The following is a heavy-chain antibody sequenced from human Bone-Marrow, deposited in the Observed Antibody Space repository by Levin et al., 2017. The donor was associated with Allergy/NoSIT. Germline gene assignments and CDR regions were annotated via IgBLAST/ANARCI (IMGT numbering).Heavy chain of an antibody. CDR2: INHSGST. J-gene: IGHJ5*02. D-gene: IGHD6-13*01. Sequence: SETLSLTCAVYGGSFSGYYWSWIRQPPGKGLEWIGEINHSGSTNYNPSLKSRVTISVDTSKNQFSLKLSSVTAADTAVYYCASAGIAASRGPYNWFDPWGQGTLVTVSS. V-gene: IGHV4-34*01. CDR1: GGSFSGYY. CDR3: ASAGIAASRGPYNWFDP.